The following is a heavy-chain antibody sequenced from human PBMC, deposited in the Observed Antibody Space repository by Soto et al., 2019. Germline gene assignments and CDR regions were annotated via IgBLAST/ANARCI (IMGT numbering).Heavy chain of an antibody. CDR3: AREAET. Sequence: KFQGRVTITRDTSASTAYMELSSLRSEDTAVYYCAREAETWGQGTLVTVSS. J-gene: IGHJ5*02. V-gene: IGHV1-3*01.